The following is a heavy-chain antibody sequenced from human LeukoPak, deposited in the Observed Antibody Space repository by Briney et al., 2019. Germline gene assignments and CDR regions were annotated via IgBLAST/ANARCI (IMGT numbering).Heavy chain of an antibody. CDR2: IDSDGSST. V-gene: IGHV3-74*01. CDR1: GFTFSIYW. CDR3: AKSAYYDASGYYREYYFDY. J-gene: IGHJ4*02. Sequence: GGSLRLSCAASGFTFSIYWMHWVRQAPGKGLVWVSRIDSDGSSTSYADSVKGRFTISRDKTKNTLYLQMNSLRAEDTAVYYCAKSAYYDASGYYREYYFDYWGQGTLVTVSS. D-gene: IGHD3-22*01.